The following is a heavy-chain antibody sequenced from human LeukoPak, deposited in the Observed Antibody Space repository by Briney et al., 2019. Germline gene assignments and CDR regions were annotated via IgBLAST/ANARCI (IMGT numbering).Heavy chain of an antibody. Sequence: GGSLRLSCAASGFTFSSYSMNWVRQAPGKGLEWVSSISSSSSYIYYADSVKGRFTISRDNAKNSLYLQMNSLRAEDTAVYYRARGKIAVAGRGAFDIWGQGTMVTVSS. D-gene: IGHD6-19*01. CDR3: ARGKIAVAGRGAFDI. V-gene: IGHV3-21*01. CDR1: GFTFSSYS. J-gene: IGHJ3*02. CDR2: ISSSSSYI.